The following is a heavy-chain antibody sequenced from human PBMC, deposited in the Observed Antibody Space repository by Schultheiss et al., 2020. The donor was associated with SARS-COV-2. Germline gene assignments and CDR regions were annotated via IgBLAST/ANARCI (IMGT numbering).Heavy chain of an antibody. CDR2: IIPIFGTA. CDR1: GYTFTGYY. Sequence: SVKVSCKASGYTFTGYYMHWVRQAPGQGLEWMGGIIPIFGTANYAQKFQGRVTITADESTSTAYMELRSLRSDDTAVYYCARSGGSYYYYGMDVWGQGTTVTVSS. J-gene: IGHJ6*02. CDR3: ARSGGSYYYYGMDV. D-gene: IGHD1-26*01. V-gene: IGHV1-69*13.